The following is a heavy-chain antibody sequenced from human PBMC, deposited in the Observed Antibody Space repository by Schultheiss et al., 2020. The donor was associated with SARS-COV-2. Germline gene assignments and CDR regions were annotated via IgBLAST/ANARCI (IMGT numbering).Heavy chain of an antibody. CDR3: ARVSCSSPSCYEGAIDS. V-gene: IGHV4-59*04. CDR2: LFHGGNT. CDR1: GDSISSYY. D-gene: IGHD2-2*01. Sequence: SETLSLTCTVSGDSISSYYWTWIRQSPGKGLEWVGTLFHGGNTDNNPSLRGRVSVSVDTSKSQFSLRLNSVTAADTAVYYCARVSCSSPSCYEGAIDSWGQGHQVTVSS. J-gene: IGHJ4*02.